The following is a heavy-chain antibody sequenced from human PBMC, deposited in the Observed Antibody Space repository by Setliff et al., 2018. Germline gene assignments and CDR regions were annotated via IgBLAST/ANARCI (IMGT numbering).Heavy chain of an antibody. V-gene: IGHV4-39*07. Sequence: SETLSLTCTVSGFSINSGTHFWGWIRQPPGKGLEWIGRIHYSGNTYYNASLKSRVTISLDTSKNQFSPKLSSVTAADTAVYYCARMSGFLYMDVWGKGTTVTVSS. D-gene: IGHD3-3*01. CDR1: GFSINSGTHF. J-gene: IGHJ6*03. CDR2: IHYSGNT. CDR3: ARMSGFLYMDV.